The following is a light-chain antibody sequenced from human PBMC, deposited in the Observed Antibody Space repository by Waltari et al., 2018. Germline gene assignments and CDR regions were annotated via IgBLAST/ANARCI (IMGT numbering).Light chain of an antibody. CDR2: WAS. CDR3: QHYSNTPYT. Sequence: DIVMTQSPDSLAVSLGERATIHCKSSQSLLYRPNKKNYLTWYKQKPAQPPKRLIYWASTRESGVPDRFSGSGSGTEFTLTISSLQAEDVAVYFCQHYSNTPYTFGQGTKLEIK. J-gene: IGKJ2*01. CDR1: QSLLYRPNKKNY. V-gene: IGKV4-1*01.